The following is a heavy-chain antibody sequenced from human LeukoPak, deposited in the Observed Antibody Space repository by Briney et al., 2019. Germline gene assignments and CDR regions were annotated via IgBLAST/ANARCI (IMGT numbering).Heavy chain of an antibody. CDR1: GFTFSSYA. Sequence: GRSLRLSCAASGFTFSSYAMHWVRQAPGKGPEWVAVISYDGSNKYYADSVKGRFTISRDNSKNTLYLQMNSLRAEDTAVYYCARGRPAAAGVLRWFDPWGQGTLVTVSS. D-gene: IGHD6-13*01. V-gene: IGHV3-30*01. CDR2: ISYDGSNK. J-gene: IGHJ5*02. CDR3: ARGRPAAAGVLRWFDP.